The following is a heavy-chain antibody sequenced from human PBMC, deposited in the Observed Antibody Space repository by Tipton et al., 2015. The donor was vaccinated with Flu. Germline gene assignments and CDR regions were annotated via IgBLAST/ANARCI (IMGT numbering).Heavy chain of an antibody. J-gene: IGHJ4*02. D-gene: IGHD1-14*01. CDR3: VRAIYNPDNY. CDR2: IWYDGSQT. Sequence: SLRLSCVASGFPFSDYGMHWVRQAPGKGPEWVAVIWYDGSQTYYANSVKGRFAISRDNSKNTLFLQMNSLRVEDTAVYYCVRAIYNPDNYSGQGTLVTVSS. V-gene: IGHV3-33*01. CDR1: GFPFSDYG.